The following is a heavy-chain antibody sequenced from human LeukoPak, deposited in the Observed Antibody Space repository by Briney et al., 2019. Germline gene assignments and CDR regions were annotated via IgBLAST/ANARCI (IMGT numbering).Heavy chain of an antibody. CDR2: ISSSSSSYI. J-gene: IGHJ3*02. V-gene: IGHV3-21*01. CDR3: ARDNGYYDSSGYYADAFDI. D-gene: IGHD3-22*01. CDR1: GFTFSSYS. Sequence: PGGSLRLSCAASGFTFSSYSMNWVRQAPGKGLEWVSSISSSSSSYIYYADSVKGRFTISRDNAKNSLYLQMNSLRAEDTAVYYCARDNGYYDSSGYYADAFDIWGQGTMVTVSS.